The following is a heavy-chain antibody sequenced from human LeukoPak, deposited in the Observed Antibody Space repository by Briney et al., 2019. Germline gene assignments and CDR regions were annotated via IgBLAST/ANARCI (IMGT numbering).Heavy chain of an antibody. CDR3: ARGARSSDSSGYYYFDY. V-gene: IGHV4-4*07. Sequence: SETLSLTCTVSGGSISSYYWSWIRQPAGKGLEWIGHIYTSGSTNYNPSLKSRVTISIDTSKNQFSLGLSSVTAADTAVYYCARGARSSDSSGYYYFDYWGQGTLVTVSS. J-gene: IGHJ4*02. CDR1: GGSISSYY. D-gene: IGHD3-22*01. CDR2: IYTSGST.